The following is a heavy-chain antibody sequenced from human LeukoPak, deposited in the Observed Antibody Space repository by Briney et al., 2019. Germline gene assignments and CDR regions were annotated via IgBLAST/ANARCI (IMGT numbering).Heavy chain of an antibody. J-gene: IGHJ6*02. D-gene: IGHD6-19*01. CDR1: GDSVSSNSAA. CDR2: TYHRSRWYN. Sequence: SQTLSLTCAISGDSVSSNSAAWIWIRQSPSRGLEWLGRTYHRSRWYNDYAVSVKSRIIITPDTSKNQFSLQLNSVTPEDTAVYYCARGNSGRYGNYYYEMDVWGQGTTVTVSS. CDR3: ARGNSGRYGNYYYEMDV. V-gene: IGHV6-1*01.